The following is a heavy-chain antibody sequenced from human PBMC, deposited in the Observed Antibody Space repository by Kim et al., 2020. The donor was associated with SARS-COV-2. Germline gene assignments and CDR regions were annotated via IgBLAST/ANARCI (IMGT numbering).Heavy chain of an antibody. D-gene: IGHD5-12*01. Sequence: GGSLRLSCAASGFTFSSYDMSWVRQAPGKGLEWVSIIYSDDSSTYYSDSVKGRFTISRDNSKNTLYLQMNSLRAEDTAVYYCAKDGGGYNHFLPSYYFDHWGQGTLVTVSS. CDR3: AKDGGGYNHFLPSYYFDH. V-gene: IGHV3-23*03. J-gene: IGHJ5*02. CDR2: IYSDDSST. CDR1: GFTFSSYD.